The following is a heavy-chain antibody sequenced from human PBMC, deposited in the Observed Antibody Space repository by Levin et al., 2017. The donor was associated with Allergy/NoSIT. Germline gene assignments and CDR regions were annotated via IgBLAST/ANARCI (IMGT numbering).Heavy chain of an antibody. J-gene: IGHJ3*02. D-gene: IGHD6-13*01. Sequence: SLKISCAASGFTFDDYAMHWVRQAPGKGLEWVSGISWNSGSIGYADSVKGRFTISRDNAKNSLYLQMNSLRAEDTALYYCAKDIAAAGPDAFDIWGQGTMVTVSS. CDR1: GFTFDDYA. CDR2: ISWNSGSI. CDR3: AKDIAAAGPDAFDI. V-gene: IGHV3-9*01.